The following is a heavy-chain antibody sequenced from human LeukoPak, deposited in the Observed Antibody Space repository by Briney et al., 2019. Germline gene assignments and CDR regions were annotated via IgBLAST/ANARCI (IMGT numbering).Heavy chain of an antibody. CDR2: ISSNGGSS. CDR1: GFTFSSYA. D-gene: IGHD3-22*01. V-gene: IGHV3-64*01. J-gene: IGHJ3*02. CDR3: ARRYYYDSSGYYYKTNAFDI. Sequence: GGSLRLSCAASGFTFSSYAMTWVRQAPGKGLEYVSVISSNGGSSFYANSVRGRFIISRDNSKNTLSLQMGSLRAEDMVVYYCARRYYYDSSGYYYKTNAFDIWGQGTMVTVSS.